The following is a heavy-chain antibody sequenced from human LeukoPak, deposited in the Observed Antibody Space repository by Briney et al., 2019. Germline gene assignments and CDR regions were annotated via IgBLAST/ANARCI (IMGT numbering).Heavy chain of an antibody. J-gene: IGHJ4*02. CDR1: GYSFTSYW. V-gene: IGHV5-51*01. CDR2: IYTGDSDT. CDR3: ARQWDTAMVIPDY. Sequence: GESLKISCKVAGYSFTSYWIGWVRQMAGKGLEWMGIIYTGDSDTRYSPSFQGLVTSSADKSISTAYLQWSSLRASDTAMYYCARQWDTAMVIPDYWGQGTLVTVSS. D-gene: IGHD5-18*01.